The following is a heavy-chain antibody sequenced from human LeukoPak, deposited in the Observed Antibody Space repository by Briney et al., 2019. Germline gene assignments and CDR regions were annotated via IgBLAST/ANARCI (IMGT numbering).Heavy chain of an antibody. CDR3: ARDLYAFDI. CDR2: ITSDSTYK. V-gene: IGHV3-21*01. CDR1: NFALDHYI. Sequence: GGSLRLSCAASNFALDHYIMNWVRQAPEKGLEWLSSITSDSTYKYYADSVKGRFTISRDNAKNSLYLQMNSLRAEDTAVYYCARDLYAFDIWGQGTMVTVSS. J-gene: IGHJ3*02. D-gene: IGHD2-8*01.